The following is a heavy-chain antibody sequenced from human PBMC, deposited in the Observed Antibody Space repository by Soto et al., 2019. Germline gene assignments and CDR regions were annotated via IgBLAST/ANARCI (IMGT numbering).Heavy chain of an antibody. J-gene: IGHJ6*02. D-gene: IGHD5-12*01. CDR3: AGADSGYYYYYGMDV. Sequence: QVQLVQSGAEVKKPGSSVKVSCKASGGTFSSYAISWVRQAPGQGLEWMGGIIPIFGTANYAQKFQGRVTITADESTSTDDMKLSSLRSEDTAVYYCAGADSGYYYYYGMDVWGQGTTVTVSS. CDR1: GGTFSSYA. CDR2: IIPIFGTA. V-gene: IGHV1-69*01.